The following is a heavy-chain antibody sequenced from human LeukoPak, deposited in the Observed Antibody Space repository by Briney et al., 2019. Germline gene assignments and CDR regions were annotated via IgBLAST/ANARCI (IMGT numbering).Heavy chain of an antibody. Sequence: SETLSLTCAVYGGSFSGYYWSWIRQPPGKGLEWIGNIYYSGSTYYNPSLKSRVTISVDTSKNQFSLRLYSVTAADTAVYYCARLSLLLWFGELRYKWFDPWGQGTLVTVSS. CDR1: GGSFSGYY. CDR2: IYYSGST. D-gene: IGHD3-10*01. V-gene: IGHV4-34*01. J-gene: IGHJ5*02. CDR3: ARLSLLLWFGELRYKWFDP.